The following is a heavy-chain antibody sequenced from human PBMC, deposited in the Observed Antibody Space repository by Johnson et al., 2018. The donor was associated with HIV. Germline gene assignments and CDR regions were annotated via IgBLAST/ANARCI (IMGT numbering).Heavy chain of an antibody. CDR2: IKQDGSEK. CDR3: AKDLELSPGTARAVGGSFDI. Sequence: VQLVESGGGLVRPGGSRRLSCAASGFTFSSYWMSWVRQAPGKGLEWVANIKQDGSEKYYVDSVKGRFTISRDNAKNSLYLQMNSLRAEDTAVYYCAKDLELSPGTARAVGGSFDIWGQGTMVTVSS. V-gene: IGHV3-7*01. J-gene: IGHJ3*02. CDR1: GFTFSSYW. D-gene: IGHD6-19*01.